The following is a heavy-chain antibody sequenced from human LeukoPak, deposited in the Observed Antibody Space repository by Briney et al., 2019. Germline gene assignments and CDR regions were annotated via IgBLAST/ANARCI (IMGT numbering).Heavy chain of an antibody. V-gene: IGHV3-20*04. CDR1: GFTFHDYG. Sequence: PGGSLRLSCLASGFTFHDYGMNWVRQAPGKGLEFVSGISWNGGITAYTDSVKGRFTLSRDNSENTLYLHMDSLRAEDTAIYYCAKERGVGATAGSLATFDDWGQGTLVTVSS. CDR2: ISWNGGIT. CDR3: AKERGVGATAGSLATFDD. D-gene: IGHD1-26*01. J-gene: IGHJ4*02.